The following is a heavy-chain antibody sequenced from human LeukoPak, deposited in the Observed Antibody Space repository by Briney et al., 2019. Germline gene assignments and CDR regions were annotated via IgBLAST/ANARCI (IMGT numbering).Heavy chain of an antibody. Sequence: SQTLSLTCTVSGGSISNGSYYWSWIRQPAGKGLEWIGRIYTSGSTNYNPSLTSRVTISVDPSKNQFSLKLSSVTATDTAVYYCARVSLIAAAGTSYYMDVWGKGTTVTVSS. V-gene: IGHV4-61*02. D-gene: IGHD6-13*01. CDR1: GGSISNGSYY. J-gene: IGHJ6*03. CDR3: ARVSLIAAAGTSYYMDV. CDR2: IYTSGST.